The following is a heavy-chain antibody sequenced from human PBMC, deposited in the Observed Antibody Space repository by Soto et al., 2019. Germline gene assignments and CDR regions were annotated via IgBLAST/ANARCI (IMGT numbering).Heavy chain of an antibody. Sequence: SGPTLVNPTQTLTLTCTFSGFSLTTSGVGVGWIRQPPGKALEWLALIYWDDDERYVSSLKSRLTITKDTSKNQVVLTMTNMDPVDTATYFCAHGGRSDYWTGHSERPYYFDYWGQGTLVTVSS. CDR3: AHGGRSDYWTGHSERPYYFDY. V-gene: IGHV2-5*05. J-gene: IGHJ4*02. D-gene: IGHD3-3*01. CDR2: IYWDDDE. CDR1: GFSLTTSGVG.